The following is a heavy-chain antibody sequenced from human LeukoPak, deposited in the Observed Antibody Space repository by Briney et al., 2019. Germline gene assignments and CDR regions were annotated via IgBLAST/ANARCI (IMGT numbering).Heavy chain of an antibody. V-gene: IGHV1-8*03. CDR2: MNPKSGNT. J-gene: IGHJ3*02. CDR3: ARSIASRYNAFDM. Sequence: GASVKVSCRASGFTFSNYDINWVRQATGQGLEWMGWMNPKSGNTGYAQHLQGRVTITRDTSISTAYMELSSLRSEDTALYYCARSIASRYNAFDMWGQGTMVTVSS. CDR1: GFTFSNYD. D-gene: IGHD6-6*01.